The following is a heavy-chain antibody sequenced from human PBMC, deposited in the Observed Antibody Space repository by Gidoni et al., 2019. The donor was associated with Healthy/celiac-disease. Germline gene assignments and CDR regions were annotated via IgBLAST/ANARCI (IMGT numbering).Heavy chain of an antibody. V-gene: IGHV3-23*01. CDR3: AKGDCYCSSTSCSTDWFDP. CDR2: ISGSGGIT. Sequence: EVQLLEAGGGWVQPGGSRRRSCAASGVTFSSYARSWVRQAPGKGLEWVSAISGSGGITYYAASVKGRFTISRANSKNTLYLQMNSLRAEDTAVYYCAKGDCYCSSTSCSTDWFDPWGQGTLVTVSS. CDR1: GVTFSSYA. J-gene: IGHJ5*02. D-gene: IGHD2-2*01.